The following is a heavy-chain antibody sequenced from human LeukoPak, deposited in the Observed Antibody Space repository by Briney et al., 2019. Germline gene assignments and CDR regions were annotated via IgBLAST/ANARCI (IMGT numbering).Heavy chain of an antibody. CDR3: AGSEYSSGWSDAFDI. V-gene: IGHV4-34*01. J-gene: IGHJ3*02. Sequence: PSETLSLTCAVYGGSFSGYYWSWIRQPPGKGLEWIGEINHSGSTNYNPSLKSRVTISVDTSKNQFSLKLSSVTAADTAVYYCAGSEYSSGWSDAFDIWGQGTMVTVSS. CDR2: INHSGST. D-gene: IGHD6-19*01. CDR1: GGSFSGYY.